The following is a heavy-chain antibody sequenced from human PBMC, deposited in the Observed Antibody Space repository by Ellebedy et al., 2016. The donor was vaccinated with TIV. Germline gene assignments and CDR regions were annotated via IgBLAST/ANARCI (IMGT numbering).Heavy chain of an antibody. J-gene: IGHJ5*02. D-gene: IGHD4-17*01. V-gene: IGHV1-69*13. CDR2: IIPIFGTA. CDR3: AKDDYGDYGWFDP. Sequence: ASVKVSCKASGGTLSSYAISWVRQAPGQGLEWMGGIIPIFGTANYAQKFQGRVTITADESTSTAYMELSSLRSEDTAVYYCAKDDYGDYGWFDPWGQGTLVTVS. CDR1: GGTLSSYA.